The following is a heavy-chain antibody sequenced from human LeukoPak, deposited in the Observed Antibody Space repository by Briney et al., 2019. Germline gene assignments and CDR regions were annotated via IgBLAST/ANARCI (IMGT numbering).Heavy chain of an antibody. CDR1: GFSVSNNY. CDR3: GGYSSLDH. V-gene: IGHV3-53*01. D-gene: IGHD3-22*01. J-gene: IGHJ4*02. Sequence: PGGSLRLSCAASGFSVSNNYMSWVRQAPGKGLEWASLIYSGGDKRYAASVKGRFTISRDNSKNTLYLQMDSLRVEDTAVYYCGGYSSLDHWGQGTLVTVSS. CDR2: IYSGGDK.